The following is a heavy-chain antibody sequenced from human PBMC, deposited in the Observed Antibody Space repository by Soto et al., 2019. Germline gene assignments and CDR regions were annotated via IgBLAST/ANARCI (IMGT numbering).Heavy chain of an antibody. D-gene: IGHD5-12*01. V-gene: IGHV1-69*04. CDR3: ARDREMATILSP. CDR2: IIPILGIA. J-gene: IGHJ5*02. Sequence: HRQGLEWMGRIIPILGIANYAQKFQGRVTITADKSTSTAYMELSSLRSEDTAVYYCARDREMATILSPWGQGTLVTSSA.